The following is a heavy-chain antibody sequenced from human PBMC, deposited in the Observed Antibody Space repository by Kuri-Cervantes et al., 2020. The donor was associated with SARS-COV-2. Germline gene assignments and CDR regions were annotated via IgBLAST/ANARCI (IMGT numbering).Heavy chain of an antibody. CDR1: GFTFSNYA. D-gene: IGHD3-22*01. CDR2: ISYDGSNK. J-gene: IGHJ6*02. CDR3: ARDNTYYDSSGYYYYYYYSVDV. V-gene: IGHV3-30-3*01. Sequence: GESLKISCAASGFTFSNYAIHWVRQAPGKGLEWVALISYDGSNKYYADSVKGRFTISRDNSKNTLYLQMNSLTAEDPAVYFCARDNTYYDSSGYYYYYYYSVDVWGQGTTVTVSS.